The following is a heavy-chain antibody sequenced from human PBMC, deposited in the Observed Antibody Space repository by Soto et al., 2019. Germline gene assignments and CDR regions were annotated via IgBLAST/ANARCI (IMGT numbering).Heavy chain of an antibody. CDR1: GGSFSGYY. CDR2: INHSGST. D-gene: IGHD3-3*01. CDR3: ARLYYDFWSGYIGHYYYGMDV. J-gene: IGHJ6*02. Sequence: SETLSLTCGVYGGSFSGYYWSWIRQPPGKGLEWIGEINHSGSTNYNPSLKSRVTISVDTSKNQFSLKLSSVTAADTAVYYCARLYYDFWSGYIGHYYYGMDVWGQGTTVTVSS. V-gene: IGHV4-34*01.